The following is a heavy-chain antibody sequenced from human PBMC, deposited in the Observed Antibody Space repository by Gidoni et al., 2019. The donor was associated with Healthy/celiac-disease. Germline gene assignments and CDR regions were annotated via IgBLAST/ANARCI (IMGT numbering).Heavy chain of an antibody. D-gene: IGHD3-10*01. CDR3: AINTNYYGSGSTFDY. CDR1: GFTVSSNY. CDR2: SYSGGST. Sequence: EVQLVESGGGLIQPGGSLRLSCAASGFTVSSNYMSWVRQAPGKGLEWVSVSYSGGSTYYADSVKGRFTISRDNSKNTLYLQMNSLRAEDTAVYYCAINTNYYGSGSTFDYWGQGTLVTVSS. J-gene: IGHJ4*02. V-gene: IGHV3-53*01.